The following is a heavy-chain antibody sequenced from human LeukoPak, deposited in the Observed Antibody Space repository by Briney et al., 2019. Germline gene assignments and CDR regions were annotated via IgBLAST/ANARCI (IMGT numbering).Heavy chain of an antibody. J-gene: IGHJ4*02. Sequence: ASVKVSCKASGYTFTSYGISWVRQAPGQGLEWMGWISAYNGNTNYAQKLQGRVTMTTDTSTSTAYMELRSLRSDDTAVYYCARASQNTYYDFWSGYWGYWGQGTLVTVSS. V-gene: IGHV1-18*01. CDR2: ISAYNGNT. CDR1: GYTFTSYG. CDR3: ARASQNTYYDFWSGYWGY. D-gene: IGHD3-3*01.